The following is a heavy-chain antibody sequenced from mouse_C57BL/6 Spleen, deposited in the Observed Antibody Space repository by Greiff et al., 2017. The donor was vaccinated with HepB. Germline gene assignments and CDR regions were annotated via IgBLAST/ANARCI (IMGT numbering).Heavy chain of an antibody. CDR2: ISSGGSYT. V-gene: IGHV5-6*01. CDR3: ARHKSITTVVATDFDV. CDR1: GFTFSSYG. D-gene: IGHD1-1*01. Sequence: EVKLVESGGDLVKPGGSLKLSCAASGFTFSSYGMSWVRQTPDKRLEWVATISSGGSYTYYPDSVKGRFTISRDNAKNTLYLQMSSLKSEDTAMYYCARHKSITTVVATDFDVWGTGTTVTVSS. J-gene: IGHJ1*03.